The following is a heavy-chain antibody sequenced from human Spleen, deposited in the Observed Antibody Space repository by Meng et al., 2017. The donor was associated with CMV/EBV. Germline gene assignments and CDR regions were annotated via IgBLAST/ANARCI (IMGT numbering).Heavy chain of an antibody. J-gene: IGHJ4*02. V-gene: IGHV3-30*18. D-gene: IGHD1-1*01. CDR3: GKDDSGTIDY. CDR1: GFIFSKYG. Sequence: QVQLVGSGGGVVQPGTSLRLSCVVSGFIFSKYGMHWVRQAPGKGLEWMSVISNDGSDKHYIDAVKGRFTISRDNSKNTLFLQMNSLKPEDTGIYYCGKDDSGTIDYWGQGTLVTVSS. CDR2: ISNDGSDK.